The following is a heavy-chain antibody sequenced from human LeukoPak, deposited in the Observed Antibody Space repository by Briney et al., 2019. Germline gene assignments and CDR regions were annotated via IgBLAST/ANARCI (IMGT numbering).Heavy chain of an antibody. V-gene: IGHV4-4*07. CDR3: ARDSPRDNIVYYYYMDV. CDR1: GASLSSSY. CDR2: IYPSGTT. D-gene: IGHD3-16*02. J-gene: IGHJ6*03. Sequence: PSETLSLTRTVSGASLSSSYWSWIRQSAGKGLELIGRIYPSGTTNYNPSLRSRVTISVDKSKNQFSLNLTSVTAADTAIYYCARDSPRDNIVYYYYMDVWGKGTTVTVSS.